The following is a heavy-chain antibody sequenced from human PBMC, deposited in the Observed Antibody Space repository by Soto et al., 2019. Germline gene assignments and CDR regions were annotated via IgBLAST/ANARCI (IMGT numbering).Heavy chain of an antibody. Sequence: QVQLQESGPGLVKPSQTLSLTCSVSGDSISGGYYWSWIRQHPGKGLEWIGYVSPIGTPYYSPSLSSRVSISMHTSKNQLSPEVRSVSAADTAVYYCARDRGSYGMDVWGQGTTVTVSS. CDR2: VSPIGTP. V-gene: IGHV4-31*03. CDR3: ARDRGSYGMDV. J-gene: IGHJ6*02. CDR1: GDSISGGYY.